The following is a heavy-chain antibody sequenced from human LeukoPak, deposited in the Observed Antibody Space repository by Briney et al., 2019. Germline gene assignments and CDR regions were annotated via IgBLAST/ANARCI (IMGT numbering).Heavy chain of an antibody. CDR2: ISGGGGST. CDR3: AKVPSGRYCSGGSCYFDY. CDR1: GFTFSTYA. D-gene: IGHD2-15*01. Sequence: GGSLRLSCAASGFTFSTYAMSWVRRAPGKGLEWVSAISGGGGSTYYADSVKGRSTISRDNSKNTLYLQMNSLRAEDTAVYYCAKVPSGRYCSGGSCYFDYWGQGTLVTVSS. V-gene: IGHV3-23*01. J-gene: IGHJ4*02.